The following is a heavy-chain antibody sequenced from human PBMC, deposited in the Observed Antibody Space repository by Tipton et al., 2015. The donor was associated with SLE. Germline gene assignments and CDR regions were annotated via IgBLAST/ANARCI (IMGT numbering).Heavy chain of an antibody. Sequence: TLSLTCAVYGASLDNYYWAWIRQAPGKGLEWLGEVNRGGSTTYNPSLKNRVTISSHTSKKQFSLKPTSVTAADTAMYYCARGQVLVYDFRSGNFGRQFDNWGQGILVTVSS. V-gene: IGHV4-34*01. D-gene: IGHD3-3*01. J-gene: IGHJ4*02. CDR2: VNRGGST. CDR3: ARGQVLVYDFRSGNFGRQFDN. CDR1: GASLDNYY.